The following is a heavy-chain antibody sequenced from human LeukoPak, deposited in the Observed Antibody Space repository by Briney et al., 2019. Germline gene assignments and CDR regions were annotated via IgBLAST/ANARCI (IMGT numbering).Heavy chain of an antibody. CDR3: ARDQEYSSSWYYFDY. J-gene: IGHJ4*02. V-gene: IGHV3-11*01. D-gene: IGHD6-13*01. CDR1: GFTFSDYY. CDR2: ISSSGSTI. Sequence: GGSLRLSCAASGFTFSDYYMSWIRQAPGKGLEWVSYISSSGSTIYYADSVKGRFTISRDNAKNSLYLQMNSLRAEDTAVYYCARDQEYSSSWYYFDYWGQGTLVTVSS.